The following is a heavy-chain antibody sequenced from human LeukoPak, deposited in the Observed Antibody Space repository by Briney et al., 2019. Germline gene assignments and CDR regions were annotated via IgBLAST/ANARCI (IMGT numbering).Heavy chain of an antibody. Sequence: GASVKVSCKASGYTFTSYGINWVRQAPGQGLEWMGWINTNTGNPTYAQGFTGRFVFSLDTSVSTAYLQISSLKAEDTAVYYCARDQSSSWSNYNYMDVWGKGTTVTVSS. CDR3: ARDQSSSWSNYNYMDV. V-gene: IGHV7-4-1*02. J-gene: IGHJ6*03. CDR1: GYTFTSYG. D-gene: IGHD6-13*01. CDR2: INTNTGNP.